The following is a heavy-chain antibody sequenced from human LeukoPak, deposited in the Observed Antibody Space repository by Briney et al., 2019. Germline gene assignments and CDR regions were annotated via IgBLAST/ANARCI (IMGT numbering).Heavy chain of an antibody. Sequence: GGSLRLSCAAYGYTFSSYWMHWVRQAPGKGLVWVSRINSDGSSTSYADSVKGRFTISRDNAKNTLYLQMNSLRAEDTAVYYCARGARRGYSDYWGQGTLVTVSS. D-gene: IGHD5-12*01. V-gene: IGHV3-74*01. J-gene: IGHJ4*02. CDR1: GYTFSSYW. CDR2: INSDGSST. CDR3: ARGARRGYSDY.